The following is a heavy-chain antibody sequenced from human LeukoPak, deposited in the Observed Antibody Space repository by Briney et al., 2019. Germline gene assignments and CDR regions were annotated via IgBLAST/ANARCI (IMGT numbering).Heavy chain of an antibody. D-gene: IGHD2-15*01. V-gene: IGHV3-23*01. CDR2: ISGRDGST. CDR1: GLTSSSFA. CDR3: AKSGLNRFDY. J-gene: IGHJ4*02. Sequence: GGSLRLSCVPSGLTSSSFAMGWVRHDPGKGLEWVSGISGRDGSTYYADSVRGRFTISRDNSKNTLYLQMNSLRAEDTAIYYCAKSGLNRFDYWGQGTLVTVSS.